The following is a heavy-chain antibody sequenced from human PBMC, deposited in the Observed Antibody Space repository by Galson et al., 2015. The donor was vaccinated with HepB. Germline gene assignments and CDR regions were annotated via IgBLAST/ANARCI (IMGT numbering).Heavy chain of an antibody. D-gene: IGHD3-10*01. CDR1: GYTFTSYA. V-gene: IGHV1-3*01. CDR3: ARVSSITMVRGVITRQDYYYHGMDV. CDR2: INAGNGNT. Sequence: SVKVSCKASGYTFTSYAMHWVRQAPGQRLEWMGWINAGNGNTKYSQKFQGRVTITRDTSASTAYMELSSLRSEDTAVYYCARVSSITMVRGVITRQDYYYHGMDVWGQGTTVTVSS. J-gene: IGHJ6*02.